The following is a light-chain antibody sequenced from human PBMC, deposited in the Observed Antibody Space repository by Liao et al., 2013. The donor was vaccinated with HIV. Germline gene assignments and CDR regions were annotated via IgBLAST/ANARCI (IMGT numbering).Light chain of an antibody. CDR2: YDS. J-gene: IGLJ3*02. CDR1: NIGSKS. CDR3: QAWDSSTWV. V-gene: IGLV3-21*01. Sequence: SYVLTQPPSVSVAPGKTARITCGGNNIGSKSVHWYQQKPGQAPVLVISYDSDRPSGIPERFSGSNSGNTATLTISRVEAVDEADYYCQAWDSSTWVFGGGTKLTVL.